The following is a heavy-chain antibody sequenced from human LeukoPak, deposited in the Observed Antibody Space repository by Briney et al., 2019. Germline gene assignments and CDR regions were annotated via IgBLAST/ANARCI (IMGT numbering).Heavy chain of an antibody. J-gene: IGHJ4*02. D-gene: IGHD3-22*01. Sequence: GGSLRLSCAASGFTFSSYAMSWVRQAPGKGLESVSAISGSGGSTYYADSVKGRFTISRDNSKNALYLQMNSLRAEDTAVYYCAKDLPYDSSGHYWGQGNLVTVSS. CDR2: ISGSGGST. CDR1: GFTFSSYA. V-gene: IGHV3-23*01. CDR3: AKDLPYDSSGHY.